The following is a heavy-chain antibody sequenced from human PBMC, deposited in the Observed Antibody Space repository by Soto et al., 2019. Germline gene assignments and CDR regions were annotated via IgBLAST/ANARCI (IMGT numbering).Heavy chain of an antibody. CDR2: IYYSGST. D-gene: IGHD1-7*01. CDR3: ARHAAAVRTYYYYMDV. V-gene: IGHV4-59*08. Sequence: PSETLSLTCTVSVGSISSYYGSWIRQPPGKGLEWIGYIYYSGSTNYNPSFKSRVTISVDTSKNQFSLKLSSVTAADTAVYYCARHAAAVRTYYYYMDVWGKGTTVTVSS. J-gene: IGHJ6*03. CDR1: VGSISSYY.